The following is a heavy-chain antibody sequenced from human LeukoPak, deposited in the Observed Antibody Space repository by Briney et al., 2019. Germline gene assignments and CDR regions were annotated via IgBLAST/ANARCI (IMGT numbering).Heavy chain of an antibody. V-gene: IGHV1-18*01. CDR3: ARGGVRLGELSPLIDY. Sequence: ASVKVSCKASGYTFTSYGISWVRRAPGQGLEWMGWISAYNGNTNYAQKLQGRVTMTTDTSTSTAYMELRSLRSDDTAVYYCARGGVRLGELSPLIDYWGQGTLVTVSS. CDR2: ISAYNGNT. J-gene: IGHJ4*02. D-gene: IGHD3-16*02. CDR1: GYTFTSYG.